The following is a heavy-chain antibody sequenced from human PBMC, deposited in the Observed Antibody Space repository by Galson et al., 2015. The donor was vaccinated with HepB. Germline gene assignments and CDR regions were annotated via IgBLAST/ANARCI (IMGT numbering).Heavy chain of an antibody. D-gene: IGHD6-13*01. CDR3: AKLVLDSSSWYGGYYFDY. CDR2: ISGSGGST. CDR1: GFTFSSYA. J-gene: IGHJ4*01. V-gene: IGHV3-23*01. Sequence: SLRLSCAASGFTFSSYAMSWVRQAPGKGLEWVSAISGSGGSTYYADSVKGRFTISRDNSKNTLYLQMNSLRAEDTAVYYCAKLVLDSSSWYGGYYFDYWGRGTLVTVSS.